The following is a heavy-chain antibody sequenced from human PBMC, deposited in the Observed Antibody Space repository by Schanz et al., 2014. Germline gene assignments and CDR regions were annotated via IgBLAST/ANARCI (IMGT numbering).Heavy chain of an antibody. CDR1: GFTFSTYA. CDR2: ISGSGVIT. D-gene: IGHD3-16*02. Sequence: DVQLLESGGGLVQRGGSLRLSCAASGFTFSTYAMSWVRQAPGKGLEWVSGISGSGVITYYEDSVKGRFTISRDNSKNTLYLQMNSLRAEDTAIYYCAKYRYSVFDFDYWGQGTLVTVSS. J-gene: IGHJ4*02. V-gene: IGHV3-23*01. CDR3: AKYRYSVFDFDY.